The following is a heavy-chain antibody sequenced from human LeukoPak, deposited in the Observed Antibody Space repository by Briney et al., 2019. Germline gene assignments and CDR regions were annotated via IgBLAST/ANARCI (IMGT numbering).Heavy chain of an antibody. J-gene: IGHJ4*02. CDR3: AKSWNYDFWSGYSTCLDY. CDR1: GFTFSSYA. Sequence: GGSLRLSCAASGFTFSSYAMSWVRQAPGKGLEWVSAISSSGGSTYYADSVKGRFTISRDNSKNTLYLQMNSLRAEDTAVYYCAKSWNYDFWSGYSTCLDYWGQGTLVTVSS. CDR2: ISSSGGST. D-gene: IGHD3-3*01. V-gene: IGHV3-23*01.